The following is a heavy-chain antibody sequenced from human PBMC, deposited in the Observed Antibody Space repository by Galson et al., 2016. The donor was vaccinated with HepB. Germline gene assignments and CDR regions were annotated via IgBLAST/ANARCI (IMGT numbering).Heavy chain of an antibody. D-gene: IGHD6-25*01. CDR1: GFTFNNYG. V-gene: IGHV3-33*02. CDR3: ARGRSSAGYYGLDV. J-gene: IGHJ6*02. CDR2: IWYDGSKE. Sequence: SLRLSCATSGFTFNNYGFHWVRQAPGKGLEWVAVIWYDGSKEFYEDYAKGRFTISRDDSKNTLFLQMNSLRGEDTALYYCARGRSSAGYYGLDVWGQGTAVTVSS.